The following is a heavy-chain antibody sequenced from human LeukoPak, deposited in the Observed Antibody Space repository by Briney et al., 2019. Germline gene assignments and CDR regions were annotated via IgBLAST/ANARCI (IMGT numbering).Heavy chain of an antibody. CDR3: ARAVTPYYYDSSGYPYY. CDR2: ISSSGSTK. D-gene: IGHD3-22*01. CDR1: GITFSSYS. V-gene: IGHV3-48*01. Sequence: GGSLRLSCGASGITFSSYSMNWVRQAPGKGLEWVSYISSSGSTKYYADSVKGRFTISRDNARNSLCLQMNSLRAEDTAVYFCARAVTPYYYDSSGYPYYWGQGTLVTVSS. J-gene: IGHJ4*02.